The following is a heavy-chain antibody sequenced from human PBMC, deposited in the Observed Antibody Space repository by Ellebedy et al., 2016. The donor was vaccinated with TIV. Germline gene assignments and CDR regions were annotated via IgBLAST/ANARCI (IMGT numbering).Heavy chain of an antibody. Sequence: GESLKISCAASGFTFIGYSMNLVRQAPGKGLGWVSSITSTGNMYYAYSVKGRFTISRDNSKNTLYLQMNSLRAEDTAVYYCARDHPYYDSLTGYYKNTKALIRGAFDIWGQGTMVTVSS. CDR2: ITSTGNM. D-gene: IGHD3-9*01. CDR1: GFTFIGYS. V-gene: IGHV3-21*01. J-gene: IGHJ3*02. CDR3: ARDHPYYDSLTGYYKNTKALIRGAFDI.